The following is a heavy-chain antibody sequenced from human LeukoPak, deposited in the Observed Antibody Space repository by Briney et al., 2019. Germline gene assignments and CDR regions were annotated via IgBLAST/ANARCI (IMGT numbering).Heavy chain of an antibody. J-gene: IGHJ3*02. V-gene: IGHV1-46*01. Sequence: ASVKVSCKASGYTFTSYAMNWVRQAPGQGLEWMGIINPSGGSTSYAQKFQGRVTMTRDTSTSTVYMELSSLRAEDTAVYYCARDADDAFDIWGQGTMVTVSS. CDR2: INPSGGST. CDR3: ARDADDAFDI. CDR1: GYTFTSYA.